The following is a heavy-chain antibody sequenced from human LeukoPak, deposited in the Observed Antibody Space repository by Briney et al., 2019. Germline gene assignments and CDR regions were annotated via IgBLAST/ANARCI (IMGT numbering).Heavy chain of an antibody. D-gene: IGHD6-6*01. J-gene: IGHJ5*02. CDR1: GYSLTSYW. Sequence: GESLRISCKGSGYSLTSYWIGWVRQMPGKGLEWMGIIYPGDSDTRYSPSFQGQVTISADKSISTAYLQWSSLKASDTAMYYCARLYSSSSNWFDPWGQGTLVTVSS. CDR3: ARLYSSSSNWFDP. CDR2: IYPGDSDT. V-gene: IGHV5-51*01.